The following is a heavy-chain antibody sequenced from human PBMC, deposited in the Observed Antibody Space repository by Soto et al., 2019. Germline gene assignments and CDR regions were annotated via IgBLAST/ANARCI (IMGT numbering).Heavy chain of an antibody. CDR3: AVAMVREILIFESSGMHV. V-gene: IGHV1-69*01. CDR1: GGSFNNYA. CDR2: IIPNFDTP. Sequence: QVHLVQSGAEVKKPGSSVKVSCKTSGGSFNNYAVSWVRQAPGQWLEWMGGIIPNFDTPNYAQKFQDRVTIIADESTSTVYMELRSLRSNDTAVYYCAVAMVREILIFESSGMHVWGQGTTVIVSS. D-gene: IGHD3-10*01. J-gene: IGHJ6*02.